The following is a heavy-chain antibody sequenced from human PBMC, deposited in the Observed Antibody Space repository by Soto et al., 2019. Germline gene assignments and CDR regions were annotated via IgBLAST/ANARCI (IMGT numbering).Heavy chain of an antibody. CDR1: GFTLSSCV. V-gene: IGHV3-23*01. D-gene: IGHD6-19*01. J-gene: IGHJ1*01. Sequence: GGCLRLSCAASGFTLSSCVLRWVRQSPGKGLEWVSAISGGGGSTYYADSVKGRFTISRDNSKNTLYLQMNSLRAEDTALYYCATGYSSGWYEYFQHWGQGTLVTGSS. CDR3: ATGYSSGWYEYFQH. CDR2: ISGGGGST.